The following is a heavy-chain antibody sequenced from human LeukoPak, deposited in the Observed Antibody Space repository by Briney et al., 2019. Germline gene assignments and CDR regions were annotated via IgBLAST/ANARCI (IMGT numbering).Heavy chain of an antibody. J-gene: IGHJ4*02. CDR2: INHSGST. Sequence: PSGTLSLTCAVSGGSISSGNWWSWVRQPPGKGLEWIGEINHSGSTYYNPSLKSRVTISVDTSKNQFSLRLSSVTAADTAVYYCARHEELLRNFDYWGQGTLVTVSS. V-gene: IGHV4-4*02. D-gene: IGHD1-26*01. CDR1: GGSISSGNW. CDR3: ARHEELLRNFDY.